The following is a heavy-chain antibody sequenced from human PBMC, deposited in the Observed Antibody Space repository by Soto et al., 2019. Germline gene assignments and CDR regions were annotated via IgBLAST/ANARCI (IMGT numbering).Heavy chain of an antibody. Sequence: QVHLQESGPGLVKPSETLSLTCAISGGSTSSSDWWTWVRQPPGEGLEWIGEIHRDGVTNYNSSLQSRLTISLDQSRNQFSLSLTSVPAAAAAVYFCAGRPEIHPRWGQGILVPVSS. CDR3: AGRPEIHPR. D-gene: IGHD1-26*01. CDR1: GGSTSSSDW. CDR2: IHRDGVT. J-gene: IGHJ4*02. V-gene: IGHV4-4*02.